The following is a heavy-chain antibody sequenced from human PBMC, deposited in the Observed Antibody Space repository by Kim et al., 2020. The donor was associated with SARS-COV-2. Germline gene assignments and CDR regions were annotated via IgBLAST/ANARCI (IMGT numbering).Heavy chain of an antibody. CDR3: ASTKAHDVLTGYDYPPEYYGMDV. CDR2: VYARGIT. J-gene: IGHJ6*02. CDR1: SGSINNYF. D-gene: IGHD3-9*01. V-gene: IGHV4-4*08. Sequence: SETLSLTCTVSSGSINNYFWSWIRQPPGKGLEWIGYVYARGITSYNPSLESRVTISLDTSKNQFFLKVHSVTPADSAVYYCASTKAHDVLTGYDYPPEYYGMDVWGQGTTVTVSS.